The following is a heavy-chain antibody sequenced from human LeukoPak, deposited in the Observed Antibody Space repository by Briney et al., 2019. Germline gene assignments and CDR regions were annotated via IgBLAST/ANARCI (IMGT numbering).Heavy chain of an antibody. Sequence: SGTLSLTCAVSGGPISSSNWWSWVRQPPGKGLEWIGEIYHSGSANYNPSLKSRVTISVDKSKNQFSLKLSSVTAADTAVYYCARAPSRDGYTLDYWGQGTLVTVSS. CDR2: IYHSGSA. D-gene: IGHD5-24*01. V-gene: IGHV4-4*02. CDR3: ARAPSRDGYTLDY. J-gene: IGHJ4*02. CDR1: GGPISSSNW.